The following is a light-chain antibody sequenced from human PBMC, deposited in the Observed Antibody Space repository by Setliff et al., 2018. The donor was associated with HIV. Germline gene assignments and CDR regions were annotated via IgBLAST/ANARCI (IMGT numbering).Light chain of an antibody. Sequence: SVLTQPHSASGTPGQRVTISCSGSSSNIGSNSANWYQQLPGTAPKLLIYSNNQRPSGVPDRFSGSKSGTSASLAISGLQSEDEADYYCAAWDDSLNDHVVFGGGTKVTVL. V-gene: IGLV1-44*01. J-gene: IGLJ2*01. CDR2: SNN. CDR1: SSNIGSNS. CDR3: AAWDDSLNDHVV.